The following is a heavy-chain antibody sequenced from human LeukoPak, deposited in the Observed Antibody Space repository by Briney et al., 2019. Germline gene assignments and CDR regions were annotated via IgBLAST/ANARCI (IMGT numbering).Heavy chain of an antibody. V-gene: IGHV1-2*02. CDR2: INPNSGGT. D-gene: IGHD3-22*01. CDR1: GYTFTSYY. CDR3: ARDYYDSSGYCNY. J-gene: IGHJ4*02. Sequence: ASVKVSCKASGYTFTSYYMHWVRQAPGQGLEWMGWINPNSGGTNYAQKFQGRVTMTRDTSISTAYMELSRLRSDDTAVYYCARDYYDSSGYCNYWGQGTLVTVSS.